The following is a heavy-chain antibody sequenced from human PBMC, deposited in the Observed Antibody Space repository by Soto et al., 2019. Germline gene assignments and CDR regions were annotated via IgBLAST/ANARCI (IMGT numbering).Heavy chain of an antibody. J-gene: IGHJ4*02. V-gene: IGHV3-48*04. CDR1: GFTFSSYS. CDR3: ARAPLSSPPLGFDY. Sequence: GGSLRLSCAASGFTFSSYSMNWVRQAPGKGLEWVSYISSSSSTIYYADSVKGRFTISRDNAKNSLSLQMNSLRAEDTAVYYCARAPLSSPPLGFDYWGQGTLVTVSS. CDR2: ISSSSSTI. D-gene: IGHD7-27*01.